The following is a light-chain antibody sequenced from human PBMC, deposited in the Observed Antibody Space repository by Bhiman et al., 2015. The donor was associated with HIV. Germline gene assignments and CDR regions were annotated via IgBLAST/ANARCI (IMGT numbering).Light chain of an antibody. CDR3: SSYTSSNTYV. J-gene: IGLJ1*01. V-gene: IGLV1-40*01. CDR1: SSNIGAGYD. Sequence: QSVLTQPPSVSGAPGQRVTISCTGSSSNIGAGYDVHWYQHLPGTAPKLLIYGNNIRPSGVPDRFSASKSGNTASLTISGLQAEDEADYYCSSYTSSNTYVFGTGTKVTVL. CDR2: GNN.